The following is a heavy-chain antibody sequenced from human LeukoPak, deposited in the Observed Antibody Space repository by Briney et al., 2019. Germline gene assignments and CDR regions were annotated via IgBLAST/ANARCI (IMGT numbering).Heavy chain of an antibody. CDR1: GGSISSSSYY. Sequence: SSETLSLTCTVSGGSISSSSYYWDWIRQPPGKGLEWIGSIYYSGSTYYNASLKSRVTISVDTSKNQFSLKLSSVTAADTAVYYCATNREGMVRGVIIRDYWGQGTLVTVSS. J-gene: IGHJ4*02. V-gene: IGHV4-39*07. CDR2: IYYSGST. CDR3: ATNREGMVRGVIIRDY. D-gene: IGHD3-10*01.